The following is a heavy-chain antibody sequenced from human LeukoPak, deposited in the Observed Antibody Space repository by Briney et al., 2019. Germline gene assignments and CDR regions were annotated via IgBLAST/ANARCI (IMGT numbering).Heavy chain of an antibody. CDR2: IIPILGIA. V-gene: IGHV1-69*04. D-gene: IGHD5-12*01. J-gene: IGHJ4*02. CDR1: GGTFSSYT. Sequence: SVKVSCKASGGTFSSYTISWVRQAPGQGREWMGRIIPILGIANYAQRFQGRVTITADKTTSTAYMELSSLRSEDTAVYYCARDNGYDTNYWGQGTLVTVSS. CDR3: ARDNGYDTNY.